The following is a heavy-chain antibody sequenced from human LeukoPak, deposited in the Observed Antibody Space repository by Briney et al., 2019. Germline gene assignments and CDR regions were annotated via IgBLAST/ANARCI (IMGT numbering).Heavy chain of an antibody. Sequence: SSETLSLTCTNLGGSISSGDHYWSWIRQHPGKGLEWIGYIYYSGSTHYNPSLKSRVSMSVDTSKNQLSLKLSSVTAADTAVYYCARLGRGIAVAADFDYWGQGTLVTVSS. CDR1: GGSISSGDHY. CDR2: IYYSGST. J-gene: IGHJ4*02. CDR3: ARLGRGIAVAADFDY. V-gene: IGHV4-31*03. D-gene: IGHD6-19*01.